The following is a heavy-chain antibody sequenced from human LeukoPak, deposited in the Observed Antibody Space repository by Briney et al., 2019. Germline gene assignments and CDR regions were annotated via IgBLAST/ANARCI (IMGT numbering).Heavy chain of an antibody. CDR3: AKDTAYYYDSSGLFDY. D-gene: IGHD3-22*01. CDR2: ISGSGGST. V-gene: IGHV3-23*01. CDR1: GFTFSNYA. Sequence: GGSLRLSCAASGFTFSNYAMSWVRQAPGKGLEWVSAISGSGGSTYYADSVKGRFTISRDNSKNTLYLQMNSLRAEDTAVYYCAKDTAYYYDSSGLFDYWGQGTLVTVSS. J-gene: IGHJ4*02.